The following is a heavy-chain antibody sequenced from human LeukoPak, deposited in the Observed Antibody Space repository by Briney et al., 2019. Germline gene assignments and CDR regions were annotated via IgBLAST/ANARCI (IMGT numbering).Heavy chain of an antibody. D-gene: IGHD6-13*01. CDR2: ISGSGDST. Sequence: PGGSLRLSCAASGFTFSSYAMSWVRQAPGKGLEWVSAISGSGDSTYYGDSVKGRFPISRDNSKNTLYLQMNSLRAEDTAVYYCAKTRPLDSSSWSHGDYWGQGTLVTVSS. V-gene: IGHV3-23*01. CDR3: AKTRPLDSSSWSHGDY. CDR1: GFTFSSYA. J-gene: IGHJ4*02.